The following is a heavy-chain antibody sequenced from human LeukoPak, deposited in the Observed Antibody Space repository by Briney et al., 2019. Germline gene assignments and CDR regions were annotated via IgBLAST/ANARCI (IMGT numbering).Heavy chain of an antibody. CDR3: ARALRIAASPEYYYYMDV. J-gene: IGHJ6*03. CDR2: IIPIFGTA. V-gene: IGHV1-69*05. Sequence: SSVKVSCKASGGTFSSYAISWVRQAPGQGLEWMGGIIPIFGTANYAQKFQGRVTITTDESTSTAYMELSSLRSEDTAVYYCARALRIAASPEYYYYMDVWGKGTTVTVSS. CDR1: GGTFSSYA. D-gene: IGHD6-6*01.